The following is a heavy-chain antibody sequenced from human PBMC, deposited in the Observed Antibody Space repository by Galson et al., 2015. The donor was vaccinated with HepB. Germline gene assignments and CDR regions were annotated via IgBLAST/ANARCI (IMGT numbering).Heavy chain of an antibody. J-gene: IGHJ4*02. D-gene: IGHD6-19*01. Sequence: SLRLSCATSGFAFDDLAMHWVRQAPGKGLEWVSGLSWNGGNLDYADSVKGRFTISRDNAKNSLYLQMKGLRTEDTALYYCVRGRDTSGTNAPFDYCGQGSLVTVSS. V-gene: IGHV3-9*01. CDR3: VRGRDTSGTNAPFDY. CDR2: LSWNGGNL. CDR1: GFAFDDLA.